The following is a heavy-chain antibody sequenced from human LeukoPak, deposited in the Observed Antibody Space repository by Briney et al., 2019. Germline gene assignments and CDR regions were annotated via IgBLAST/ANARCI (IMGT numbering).Heavy chain of an antibody. CDR1: GFTFSSYA. D-gene: IGHD3-9*01. Sequence: GGSLRLSCAASGFTFSSYAMSWVRQAPGKGLEWVSAISGSGGSTYYADSVNGRFTISRDTSKNTLYLQMNSLRAEDTAVYYCAKYDILSGSPPFDPWGQGTLVTVSS. CDR3: AKYDILSGSPPFDP. CDR2: ISGSGGST. V-gene: IGHV3-23*01. J-gene: IGHJ5*02.